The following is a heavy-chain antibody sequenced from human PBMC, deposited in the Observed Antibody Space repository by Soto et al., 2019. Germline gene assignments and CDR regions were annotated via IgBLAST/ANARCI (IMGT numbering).Heavy chain of an antibody. J-gene: IGHJ4*02. V-gene: IGHV3-15*01. Sequence: NPGESLRLSCAASGCTVSNAWMSWVRQAPGKGVEWVGRIKSKTDGGTTDYAAPVKRRFTISRDDSKNTLYLQMNSLKTVDTAVYYCAKVLTGDIDYWGQGTLVTVSS. CDR3: AKVLTGDIDY. D-gene: IGHD7-27*01. CDR2: IKSKTDGGTT. CDR1: GCTVSNAW.